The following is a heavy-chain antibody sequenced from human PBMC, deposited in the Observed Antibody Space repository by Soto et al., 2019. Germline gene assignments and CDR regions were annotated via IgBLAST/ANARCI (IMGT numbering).Heavy chain of an antibody. CDR2: IIPIFGTA. Sequence: QVQLVQSGAEVKKPGSSVKVSCKASGGTFSSYVISWVRQAPGQGLEWMGGIIPIFGTANYAQKFQGRVTITADKSTSTAYMELSSLRSEDTAVYYCARAPQAASKLRYSWFDPWGQGTLVTVSS. D-gene: IGHD3-16*01. J-gene: IGHJ5*02. CDR3: ARAPQAASKLRYSWFDP. V-gene: IGHV1-69*06. CDR1: GGTFSSYV.